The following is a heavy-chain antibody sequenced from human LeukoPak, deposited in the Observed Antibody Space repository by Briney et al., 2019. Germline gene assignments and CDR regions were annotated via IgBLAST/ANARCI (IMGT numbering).Heavy chain of an antibody. Sequence: SETLSLTCAVSGYSISSGYYWGWIRQPPGKGLEWIGSIYHSGSTYYNPPLKSRVTISVDTSKNQFSLKLSSVTAADTAVYYCARTGDSSGYDDAFDIWGQGTMVTVSS. J-gene: IGHJ3*02. V-gene: IGHV4-38-2*01. D-gene: IGHD3-22*01. CDR3: ARTGDSSGYDDAFDI. CDR2: IYHSGST. CDR1: GYSISSGYY.